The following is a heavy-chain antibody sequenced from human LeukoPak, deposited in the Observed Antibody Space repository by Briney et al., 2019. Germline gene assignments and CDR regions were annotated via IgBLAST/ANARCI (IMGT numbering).Heavy chain of an antibody. CDR3: ARGGITMVRGVTVAYYFDS. CDR1: GGSFSGYS. D-gene: IGHD3-10*01. V-gene: IGHV4-34*01. Sequence: PSETLSLTCAVYGGSFSGYSWSWIRQPPGKGLEWIGEINHGGRTSYNPSLKSRLTMSVDTSKSQFSLRLSSVTAADTAVYYCARGGITMVRGVTVAYYFDSWGQGALLTVSS. CDR2: INHGGRT. J-gene: IGHJ4*02.